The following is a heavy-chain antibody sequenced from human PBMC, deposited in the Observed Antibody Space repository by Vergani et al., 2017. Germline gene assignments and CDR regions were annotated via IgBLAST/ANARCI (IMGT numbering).Heavy chain of an antibody. CDR2: ISSSSYI. Sequence: EVQLLESGGGLVQPGGSLRLSCAASGFTFSSYSMNWVRQAPGKGLEWVSSISSSSYIYYADSVKGRFTISRDNAKNSLYLQMNRLRAEDTAVYCCAGGTGGGNPDLGYWGQGTLVTVSS. V-gene: IGHV3-21*01. D-gene: IGHD4-23*01. CDR1: GFTFSSYS. CDR3: AGGTGGGNPDLGY. J-gene: IGHJ4*02.